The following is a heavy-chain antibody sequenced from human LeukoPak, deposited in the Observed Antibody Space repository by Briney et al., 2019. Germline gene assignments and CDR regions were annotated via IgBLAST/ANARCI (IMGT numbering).Heavy chain of an antibody. CDR2: ISYDSSNK. CDR3: AKERWVSTNQYYFDY. CDR1: GFTFSNYG. V-gene: IGHV3-30*18. Sequence: GGSLRLSCAASGFTFSNYGVHWVRQAPGKGLEWVAVISYDSSNKYCADSVKGRFTVSRDNSENTLYLQMNSLRGDDTAVYYCAKERWVSTNQYYFDYWGQGTLVTVSS. D-gene: IGHD2-8*01. J-gene: IGHJ4*02.